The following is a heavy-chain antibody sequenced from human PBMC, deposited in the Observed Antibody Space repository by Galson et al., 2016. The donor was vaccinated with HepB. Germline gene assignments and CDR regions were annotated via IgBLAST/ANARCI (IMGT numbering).Heavy chain of an antibody. D-gene: IGHD3-10*01. CDR2: IYPGDSDT. V-gene: IGHV5-51*01. J-gene: IGHJ3*02. CDR1: GYSFTSYW. CDR3: ARRSSDAFDI. Sequence: QSGAEVKKPGESLKISREGSGYSFTSYWTGWVRQMPGRGLEWMGTIYPGDSDTRYSPSSQGQVTISADKSISAAYLQWNSLKASDTAIYYCARRSSDAFDIWGQGTMVTVSS.